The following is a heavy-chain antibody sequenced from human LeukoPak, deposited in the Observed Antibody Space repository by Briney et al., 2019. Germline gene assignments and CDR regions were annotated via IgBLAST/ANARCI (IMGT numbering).Heavy chain of an antibody. D-gene: IGHD1-26*01. CDR1: GASITSCY. CDR3: VRDGANWEEPNDAFDT. Sequence: SETLSLTCAVSGASITSCYWSWVRQSAGKGLQWIGRLYTTGTTNYNPSLKSRVTMSGDSSKNQLSLTLTSVTTADTAVYYCVRDGANWEEPNDAFDTWGQGTLLTVSS. CDR2: LYTTGTT. J-gene: IGHJ3*02. V-gene: IGHV4-4*07.